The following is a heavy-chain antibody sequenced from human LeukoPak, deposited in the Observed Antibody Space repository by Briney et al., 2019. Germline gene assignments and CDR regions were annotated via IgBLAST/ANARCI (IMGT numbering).Heavy chain of an antibody. CDR2: ISSNGGST. CDR3: ARVGGQLVLGAFDI. Sequence: PGGSLRLSCAASGFTFSSYAMHWVRQAPGKGLEYVSAISSNGGSTYYANSVKGRFTISRDNSKNTLYLQMGSLRAEDMAVYYCARVGGQLVLGAFDIWGQGTMVTVSS. D-gene: IGHD6-6*01. V-gene: IGHV3-64*01. J-gene: IGHJ3*02. CDR1: GFTFSSYA.